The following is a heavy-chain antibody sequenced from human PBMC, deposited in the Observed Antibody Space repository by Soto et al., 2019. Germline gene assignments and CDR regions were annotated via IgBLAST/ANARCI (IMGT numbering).Heavy chain of an antibody. CDR3: AREGFSGGYFGS. J-gene: IGHJ4*02. CDR1: GGALSNYV. V-gene: IGHV1-69*01. Sequence: QVQLVQSGAEVTKPGSSVRVSCKASGGALSNYVINWVRQAPGQGLEWMGGIIPIFGTANYAQRYQGRVTITADESTSTAYMDLSSLRSEDTAVYYCAREGFSGGYFGSWGQGTLVTVSS. CDR2: IIPIFGTA. D-gene: IGHD5-12*01.